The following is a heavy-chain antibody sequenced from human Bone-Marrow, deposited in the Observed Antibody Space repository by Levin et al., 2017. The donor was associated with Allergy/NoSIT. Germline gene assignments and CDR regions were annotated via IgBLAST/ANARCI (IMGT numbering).Heavy chain of an antibody. CDR2: IFSNEAR. CDR3: SRMVRTVNQYFTGYNELYHYQQGLDV. CDR1: GFSLNNNRMG. J-gene: IGHJ6*02. Sequence: SGPTLVKPTETLTLTCTVSGFSLNNNRMGVAWVRQPPGGPLEWLGHIFSNEARSFSTSMPSRGTMSKDISKGQVALVMTNVDPDDTGTYFCSRMVRTVNQYFTGYNELYHYQQGLDVWGPGTTVTVS. D-gene: IGHD5-24*01. V-gene: IGHV2-26*01.